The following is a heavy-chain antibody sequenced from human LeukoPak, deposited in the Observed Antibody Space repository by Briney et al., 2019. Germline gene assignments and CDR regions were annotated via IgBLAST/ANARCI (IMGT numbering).Heavy chain of an antibody. CDR3: AIIPTHYFDY. V-gene: IGHV4-34*01. CDR2: INHSGST. Sequence: PSETLSLTCAVYGGSFSGYYWSWIRQPPGKGLEWIGEINHSGSTNYNPSLKSRVTISVDTSKNQFSLKLSSVTAADTAVYYCAIIPTHYFDYWGQGTLVTVSS. CDR1: GGSFSGYY. D-gene: IGHD3-16*01. J-gene: IGHJ4*02.